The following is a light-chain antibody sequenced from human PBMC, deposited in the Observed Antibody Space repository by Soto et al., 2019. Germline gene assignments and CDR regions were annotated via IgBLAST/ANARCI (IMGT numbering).Light chain of an antibody. CDR2: EDD. J-gene: IGLJ2*01. Sequence: QSALTQPASVSGSPGQSITISCTGTSSDVGGHNLVSWYQQHPGKAPKLMIYEDDKRPSGVSHRFSGSKSGNTSSLTIYGLQAEDEGDYHCCSYAGSSTQVFGGGTKLTVL. CDR1: SSDVGGHNL. CDR3: CSYAGSSTQV. V-gene: IGLV2-23*01.